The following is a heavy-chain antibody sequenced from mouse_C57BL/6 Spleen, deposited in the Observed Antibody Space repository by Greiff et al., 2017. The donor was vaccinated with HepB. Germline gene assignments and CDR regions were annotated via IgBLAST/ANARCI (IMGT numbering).Heavy chain of an antibody. Sequence: VKLMESGPGLVAPSQSLSITCTVSGFSFTSYGVDWVRQSPGKGLEWLGVIWGVGSTNYNSALKSRLSISKDNSKSQVFLKMNSLQTDDTAMYYCASGEVRGFAYWGQGTLVTVSA. CDR2: IWGVGST. V-gene: IGHV2-6*01. J-gene: IGHJ3*01. D-gene: IGHD2-12*01. CDR1: GFSFTSYG. CDR3: ASGEVRGFAY.